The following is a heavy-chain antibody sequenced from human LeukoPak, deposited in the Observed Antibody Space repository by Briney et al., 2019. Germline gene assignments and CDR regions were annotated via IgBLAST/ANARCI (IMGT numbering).Heavy chain of an antibody. V-gene: IGHV3-20*04. CDR2: INWNGGST. J-gene: IGHJ5*02. D-gene: IGHD5-12*01. CDR3: ARGGYDSPYNWFDP. CDR1: GFTFDDFG. Sequence: RAGGSLRLSCAASGFTFDDFGMSWVRQAPGKGLEWVSGINWNGGSTGYADSVKGRFTISRDNAKNSLYLQMNSLRAEDTAVYYCARGGYDSPYNWFDPWGQGTLVTVSS.